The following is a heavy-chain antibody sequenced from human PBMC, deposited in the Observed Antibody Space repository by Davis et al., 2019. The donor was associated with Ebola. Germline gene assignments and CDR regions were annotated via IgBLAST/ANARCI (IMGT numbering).Heavy chain of an antibody. D-gene: IGHD4-23*01. CDR2: IFAGDSDT. V-gene: IGHV5-51*01. CDR1: GYHFTTHW. CDR3: GRQGFGGNSIDI. Sequence: PGGSLRLSCQASGYHFTTHWIGWVPQRPGKGLEWMGAIFAGDSDTRYSPTFEGHVTISVDRSTDTSHLEWDSLKVSDSAMYSCGRQGFGGNSIDIWGQGALVTVAS. J-gene: IGHJ4*02.